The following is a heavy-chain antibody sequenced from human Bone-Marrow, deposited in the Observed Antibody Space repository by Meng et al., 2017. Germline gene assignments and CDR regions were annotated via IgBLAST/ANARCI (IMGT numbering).Heavy chain of an antibody. D-gene: IGHD3-22*01. CDR1: GFTFSSYG. CDR2: IWYDGSNK. V-gene: IGHV3-33*01. Sequence: GESLKISCAASGFTFSSYGMHWVRQAPGKGLEWVAVIWYDGSNKYYADSVKGRFTISRDNSKNTLYLQMNSLRAEDTAVYYCARVNYYDSSGYDDAFDIWGQGTMVTVSS. CDR3: ARVNYYDSSGYDDAFDI. J-gene: IGHJ3*02.